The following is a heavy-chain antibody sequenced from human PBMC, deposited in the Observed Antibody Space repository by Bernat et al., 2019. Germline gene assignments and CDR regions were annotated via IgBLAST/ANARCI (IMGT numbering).Heavy chain of an antibody. J-gene: IGHJ3*02. CDR1: GFTFDDYG. CDR3: ARGSGGVAAMGGAFDI. D-gene: IGHD2-21*02. Sequence: EVQLVESGGGVVRPGGSLRLSCTASGFTFDDYGMSWVRQAPGKGLEWVAGVNWNGGNTGYGDSVKGRFTISRDNAKNSLYLQMNSLRAEDTALYHCARGSGGVAAMGGAFDIWGQGTMVTVSS. V-gene: IGHV3-20*01. CDR2: VNWNGGNT.